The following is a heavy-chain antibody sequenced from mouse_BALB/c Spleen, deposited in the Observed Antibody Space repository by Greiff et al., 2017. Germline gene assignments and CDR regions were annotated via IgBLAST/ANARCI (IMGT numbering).Heavy chain of an antibody. J-gene: IGHJ4*01. V-gene: IGHV2-9-2*01. CDR1: GFSLTSYD. CDR2: IWTGGGT. CDR3: VRDDYDSYAMDY. D-gene: IGHD2-4*01. Sequence: VQVVESGPGLVAPSQSLSITCTVSGFSLTSYDISWIRQPPGKGLEWLGVIWTGGGTNYNSAFMSRLSISKDNSKSQVFLKMNSLQTDDTAIYYCVRDDYDSYAMDYWGQGTSVTVSA.